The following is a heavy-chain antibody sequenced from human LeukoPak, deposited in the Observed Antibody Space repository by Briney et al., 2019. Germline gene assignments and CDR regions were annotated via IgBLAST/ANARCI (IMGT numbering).Heavy chain of an antibody. CDR1: GYSISSGYY. Sequence: YPSETLSLTCTVPGYSISSGYYWGWIRQPPGKGLEWIGSIYHSGSTYYNPSLRSRVTISVDTSKNQFSLKLSSVTAADTAVYYCARQCSGGSCYPPGFGYWGQGTLVTVSS. J-gene: IGHJ4*02. CDR3: ARQCSGGSCYPPGFGY. CDR2: IYHSGST. V-gene: IGHV4-38-2*02. D-gene: IGHD2-15*01.